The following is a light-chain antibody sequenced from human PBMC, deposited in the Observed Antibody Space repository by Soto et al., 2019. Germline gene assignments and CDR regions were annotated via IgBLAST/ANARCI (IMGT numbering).Light chain of an antibody. CDR1: SSDVGGYHY. J-gene: IGLJ1*01. CDR3: SSYSISTAYL. CDR2: EVS. V-gene: IGLV2-14*01. Sequence: QSALTQPASVSGSPGQSITISCTGTSSDVGGYHYVSWYQLLPGKAPKLILFEVSIRPSGVSSRFSGSKSGNTASLTISGLQAEDEADYFCSSYSISTAYLFGTGTKLTVL.